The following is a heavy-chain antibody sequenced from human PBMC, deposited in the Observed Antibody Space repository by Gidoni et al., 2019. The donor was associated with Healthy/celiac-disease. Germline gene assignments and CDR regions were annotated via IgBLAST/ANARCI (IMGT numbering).Heavy chain of an antibody. CDR3: ARGNVDTAMAPLGY. Sequence: EWVAVIWYDGSNKYYADSVKGRFTISRDNSKNTLYLQMNSLRAEDTAVYYCARGNVDTAMAPLGYWGQGTLVTVSS. D-gene: IGHD5-18*01. V-gene: IGHV3-33*01. J-gene: IGHJ4*02. CDR2: IWYDGSNK.